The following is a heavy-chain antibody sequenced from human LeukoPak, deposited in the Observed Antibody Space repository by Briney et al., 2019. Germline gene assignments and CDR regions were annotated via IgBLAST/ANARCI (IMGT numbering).Heavy chain of an antibody. Sequence: SETLSLTCTVSGGSISSGGYYWSWIRQHPGKGLEWIGYIYYSGSTYYNPSLKSRVTISVDTSKKQFSLKLSSVTAADTAVYYCARPYGSGSSGEMCYVYWGQGTLVTVSS. CDR3: ARPYGSGSSGEMCYVY. CDR2: IYYSGST. V-gene: IGHV4-31*03. J-gene: IGHJ4*02. CDR1: GGSISSGGYY. D-gene: IGHD3-10*01.